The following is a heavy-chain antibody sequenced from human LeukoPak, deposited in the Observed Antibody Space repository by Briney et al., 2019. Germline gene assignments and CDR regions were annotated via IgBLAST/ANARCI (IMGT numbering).Heavy chain of an antibody. Sequence: GGSLRLSCAASGFTFSTYATSWVRQAPGKGLEWVSGISTSGGSTYYADSVKGRFTISRDNSKNTLYLQMNSPRAEDTAVYYCAGGVNYWGQGTLVTVSS. CDR3: AGGVNY. J-gene: IGHJ4*02. CDR2: ISTSGGST. D-gene: IGHD3-16*01. CDR1: GFTFSTYA. V-gene: IGHV3-23*01.